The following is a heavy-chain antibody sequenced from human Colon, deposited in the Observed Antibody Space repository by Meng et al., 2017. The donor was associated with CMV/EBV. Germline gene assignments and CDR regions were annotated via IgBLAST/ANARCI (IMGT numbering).Heavy chain of an antibody. Sequence: LSCEASRFPFGDHYMSWVRQAPGKGLDWISYISSRGYTIYYAESVKGRFTISRDNAQNLLYLQMDSLRLEDTAVYFCVRTRASSWYEFWGQGTLVTVSS. D-gene: IGHD6-13*01. J-gene: IGHJ5*01. CDR2: ISSRGYTI. V-gene: IGHV3-11*01. CDR3: VRTRASSWYEF. CDR1: RFPFGDHY.